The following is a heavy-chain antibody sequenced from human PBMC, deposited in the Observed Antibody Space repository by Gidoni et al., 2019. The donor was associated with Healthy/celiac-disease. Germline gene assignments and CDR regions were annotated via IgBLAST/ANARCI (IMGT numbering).Heavy chain of an antibody. J-gene: IGHJ6*03. V-gene: IGHV1-69*01. Sequence: QVQLVQSGAEVKKPGSSVTVSCKASVGTFSSYAISWVRQAPGQGLEWMGGIIPIFGTANYAQKFQGRVTITADESTSTAYMELSSLRSEDTAVYYCATSLTTTEDYYYYYYYMDVWGKGTTVTVSS. CDR2: IIPIFGTA. CDR1: VGTFSSYA. CDR3: ATSLTTTEDYYYYYYYMDV. D-gene: IGHD4-17*01.